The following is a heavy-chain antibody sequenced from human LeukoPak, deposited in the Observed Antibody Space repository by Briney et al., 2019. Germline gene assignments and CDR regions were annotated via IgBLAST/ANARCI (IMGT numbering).Heavy chain of an antibody. J-gene: IGHJ4*02. D-gene: IGHD3-22*01. CDR2: IYYSGST. V-gene: IGHV4-31*03. CDR1: GGSISSGGYY. Sequence: PSETLSLTCTVSGGSISSGGYYWSWIRQHPGKGLEWIGYIYYSGSTYYNPSLKSRVTISVDTSKNQFSLKLSSVTAADTAVYYCARTPYDSSGTRYHDWGQGTLVTVSS. CDR3: ARTPYDSSGTRYHD.